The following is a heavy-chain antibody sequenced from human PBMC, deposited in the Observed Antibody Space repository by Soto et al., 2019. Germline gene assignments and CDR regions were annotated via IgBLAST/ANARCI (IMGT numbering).Heavy chain of an antibody. D-gene: IGHD5-12*01. CDR1: GYTFTSYY. V-gene: IGHV1-46*01. Sequence: ASGKVSCKASGYTFTSYYMHWVRQAPGQGLEWMGIINPSGGSTSYAQKFQGRVTMTRDTSTSTVYMELSSLRSEDTAVYYCARVMATRTFDYWGQGTLVTVSS. CDR3: ARVMATRTFDY. CDR2: INPSGGST. J-gene: IGHJ4*02.